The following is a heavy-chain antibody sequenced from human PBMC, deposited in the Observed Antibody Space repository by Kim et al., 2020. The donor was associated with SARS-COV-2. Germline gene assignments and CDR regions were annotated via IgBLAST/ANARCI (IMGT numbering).Heavy chain of an antibody. CDR2: INAGNGNT. Sequence: SVKVSCKASGYTFTSYAMHWVRQAPGQRLEWMGWINAGNGNTKYSQKFQGRVTITRDTSASTAYMELSSLRSEDTAVYYCARDQYDILTGYYLSYYYGMDVWGQGTTVTVSS. CDR1: GYTFTSYA. CDR3: ARDQYDILTGYYLSYYYGMDV. V-gene: IGHV1-3*01. D-gene: IGHD3-9*01. J-gene: IGHJ6*02.